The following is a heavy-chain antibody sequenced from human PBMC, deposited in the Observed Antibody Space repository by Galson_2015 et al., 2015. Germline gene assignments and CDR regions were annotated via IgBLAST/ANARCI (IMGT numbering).Heavy chain of an antibody. J-gene: IGHJ1*01. CDR3: ARLGYTGHDSGAA. CDR1: GTAITTGYS. D-gene: IGHD5-12*01. Sequence: LSLTCTVSGTAITTGYSWTWIRQHPGGGLEWIGYIYHHGGAHYNPSLQSRLTLSVDTSDNRFSLRLTSVTVADTAFYYCARLGYTGHDSGAAWGPGTLVTVSS. CDR2: IYHHGGA. V-gene: IGHV4-31*03.